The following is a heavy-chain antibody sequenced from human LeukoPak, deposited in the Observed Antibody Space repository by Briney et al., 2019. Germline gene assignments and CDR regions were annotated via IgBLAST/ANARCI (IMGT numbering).Heavy chain of an antibody. CDR3: ARDSGSDRYNWFDP. Sequence: SETLSLTCTVSGGSISSYYWSWIRQPPGKGLEWIGYIYYSETTNYNPSLKSRVTISVDTSKNQFSLKPSSVTAADTAIYYCARDSGSDRYNWFDPWGQGTLVTVSS. J-gene: IGHJ5*02. CDR1: GGSISSYY. CDR2: IYYSETT. D-gene: IGHD6-25*01. V-gene: IGHV4-59*01.